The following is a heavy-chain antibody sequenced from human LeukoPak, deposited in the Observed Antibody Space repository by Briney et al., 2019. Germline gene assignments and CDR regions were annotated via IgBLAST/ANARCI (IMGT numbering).Heavy chain of an antibody. CDR1: GFTFSSYG. D-gene: IGHD3-10*01. Sequence: PGGSLRLSCAASGFTFSSYGMHWVRQAPGKGLEWVAVISYDGSNKYYADSVKGRFTISRDNSKNTLYLQMNSLRAEDTAVYYCAKATTFGELLSYDAFDIWGQGTMVTISS. CDR3: AKATTFGELLSYDAFDI. V-gene: IGHV3-30*18. J-gene: IGHJ3*02. CDR2: ISYDGSNK.